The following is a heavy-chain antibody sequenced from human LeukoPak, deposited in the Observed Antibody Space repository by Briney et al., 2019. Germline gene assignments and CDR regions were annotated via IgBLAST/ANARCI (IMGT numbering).Heavy chain of an antibody. Sequence: GGSLRLSCAASGFTFSSYAMSWVRQAPGKGLDWVSTIGGSGGSTYYADSVRGRFTISRDNSKNTLYLQMNSLRAEDTAVYYCASVIAADGDDYWGQGTLVTVSS. CDR1: GFTFSSYA. CDR2: IGGSGGST. J-gene: IGHJ4*02. D-gene: IGHD6-13*01. V-gene: IGHV3-23*01. CDR3: ASVIAADGDDY.